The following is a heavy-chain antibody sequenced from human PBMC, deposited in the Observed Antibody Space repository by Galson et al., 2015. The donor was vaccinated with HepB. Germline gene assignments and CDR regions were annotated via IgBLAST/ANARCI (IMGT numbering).Heavy chain of an antibody. CDR3: ASPLRRQWLVPFDY. V-gene: IGHV3-23*01. D-gene: IGHD6-19*01. CDR1: GFTFSSYA. J-gene: IGHJ4*02. Sequence: SLRLSCAASGFTFSSYAMSWVRQAPGKGLEWVSAISGSGGSTYYADSVKGRFTISRDNSKNTLYLQMNSLRAEDTAVYYCASPLRRQWLVPFDYWGQGTLVTVSS. CDR2: ISGSGGST.